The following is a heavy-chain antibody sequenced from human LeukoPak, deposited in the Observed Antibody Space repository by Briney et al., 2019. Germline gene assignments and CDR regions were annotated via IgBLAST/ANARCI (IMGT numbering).Heavy chain of an antibody. CDR3: VRRPGLERHYFDY. Sequence: GGSLRLSCAASGFTFSSYAMSWVRQAPGKGLQWVSTISGSGGSTYYVDSVKGRFTISRDNSKNTLYLQMNSLRADDTGVYYCVRRPGLERHYFDYWGQGTLVTVSS. CDR1: GFTFSSYA. D-gene: IGHD1-1*01. J-gene: IGHJ4*02. V-gene: IGHV3-23*01. CDR2: ISGSGGST.